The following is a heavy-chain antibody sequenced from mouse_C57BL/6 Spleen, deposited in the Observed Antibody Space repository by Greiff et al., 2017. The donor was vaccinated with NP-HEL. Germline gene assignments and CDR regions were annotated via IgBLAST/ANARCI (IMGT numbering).Heavy chain of an antibody. CDR1: GYAFSSSW. CDR2: IYPGDGDT. J-gene: IGHJ1*03. V-gene: IGHV1-82*01. D-gene: IGHD1-1*01. Sequence: QVQLQQSGPELVKPGASVKISCKASGYAFSSSWMNWVKQRPGKGLEWIGRIYPGDGDTNYNGKFKGKATLTADKSSSTAYMQLSSLTAEDSAVYVCARDTTVVRYGDVGGTGTTVTVSS. CDR3: ARDTTVVRYGDV.